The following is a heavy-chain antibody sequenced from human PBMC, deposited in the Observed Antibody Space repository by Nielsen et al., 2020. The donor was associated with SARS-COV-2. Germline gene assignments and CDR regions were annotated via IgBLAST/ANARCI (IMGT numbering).Heavy chain of an antibody. CDR2: IYYSGST. V-gene: IGHV4-59*01. CDR3: AREADTAMVKGGWFDP. D-gene: IGHD5-18*01. Sequence: SETLSLTCAVSGGSISGYYWSWIRQPPGKGLEWIAYIYYSGSTNYNPSLKSRVTISVDTSKNQFSLKLSSVTAADTAVYYCAREADTAMVKGGWFDPWGQGTLVTVSS. CDR1: GGSISGYY. J-gene: IGHJ5*02.